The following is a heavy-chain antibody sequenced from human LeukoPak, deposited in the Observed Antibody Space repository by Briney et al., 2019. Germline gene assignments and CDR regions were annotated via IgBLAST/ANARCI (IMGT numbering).Heavy chain of an antibody. J-gene: IGHJ4*02. V-gene: IGHV3-23*01. CDR2: ISGSTGST. CDR1: GFTFSNYA. D-gene: IGHD3-10*01. Sequence: GGSLRLSCAASGFTFSNYAMNWVRQAPGKGLEWVSLISGSTGSTYYADSVKGRFTISRDNSKNTLYLQMNSLRAEDTAVYFCAKGAYFSGSYGFAFDYWGQGTLVTVSS. CDR3: AKGAYFSGSYGFAFDY.